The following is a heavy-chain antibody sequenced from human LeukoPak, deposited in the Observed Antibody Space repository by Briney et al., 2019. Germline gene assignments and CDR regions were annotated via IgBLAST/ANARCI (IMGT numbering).Heavy chain of an antibody. CDR2: IGLNSGGT. CDR3: ARAIPLPNYYDSSGYYGR. V-gene: IGHV1-2*06. J-gene: IGHJ4*02. D-gene: IGHD3-22*01. Sequence: ASVKLSCTASGYTFTGYYMHWARQAPGPGLEWMGRIGLNSGGTNYAKKFQGRVPMTRDTSISTAYMELSRLRSDDTAVYYCARAIPLPNYYDSSGYYGRWGQGTLVTVSS. CDR1: GYTFTGYY.